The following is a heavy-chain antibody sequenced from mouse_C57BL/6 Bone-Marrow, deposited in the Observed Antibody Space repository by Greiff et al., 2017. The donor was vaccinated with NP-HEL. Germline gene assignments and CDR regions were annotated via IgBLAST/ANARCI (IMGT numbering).Heavy chain of an antibody. CDR2: INPSSGYT. CDR3: ARARGDYDYDGYYAMDY. D-gene: IGHD2-4*01. CDR1: GYTFTSYW. V-gene: IGHV1-7*01. Sequence: QVQLQQSGAELAKPGASVKLSCKASGYTFTSYWMHWVKQRPGQGLEWIGYINPSSGYTKYNQKFKDKATLTADKSSSTAYMQLSSLTYYDSAVYYCARARGDYDYDGYYAMDYWGQGTSVTVSS. J-gene: IGHJ4*01.